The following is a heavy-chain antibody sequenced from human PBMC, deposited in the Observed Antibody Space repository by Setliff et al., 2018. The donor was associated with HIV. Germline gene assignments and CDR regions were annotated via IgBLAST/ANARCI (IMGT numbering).Heavy chain of an antibody. J-gene: IGHJ6*02. CDR1: GGTVSRLT. V-gene: IGHV1-46*01. CDR2: INPSSGST. Sequence: ASVKVSCKASGGTVSRLTFGWVRQVPGQGLEWMGIINPSSGSTTYAQKFQGRVTMTRDTSTSTVYMELSSLRSEDTAVYYCARGDVYCTNGVCYNQHYYPMDVWGQGTTVTVSS. CDR3: ARGDVYCTNGVCYNQHYYPMDV. D-gene: IGHD2-8*01.